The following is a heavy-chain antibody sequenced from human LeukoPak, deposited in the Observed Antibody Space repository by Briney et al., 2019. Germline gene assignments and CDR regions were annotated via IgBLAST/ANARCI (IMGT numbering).Heavy chain of an antibody. D-gene: IGHD6-19*01. CDR3: ASISVAGIYYYYMDV. CDR1: GFTFSSYG. CDR2: ISYDGSNK. Sequence: GGSLRLSCAASGFTFSSYGMHWVRQAPGKGLEWVAVISYDGSNKYYADSVKGRFTISRDNSKNTLYLQMNSLRAEDTAVYYCASISVAGIYYYYMDVWGKGTTVTVSS. V-gene: IGHV3-30*03. J-gene: IGHJ6*03.